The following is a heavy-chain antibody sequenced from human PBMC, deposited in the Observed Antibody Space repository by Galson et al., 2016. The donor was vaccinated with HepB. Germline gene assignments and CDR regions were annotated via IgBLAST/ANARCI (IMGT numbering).Heavy chain of an antibody. Sequence: PSLTCTVSGGSISSSTYYWGWIRQPPEKGLEWIGSIYYSGSTYYNPSLKSRVAISVDTSKNQFSLKLSSVTAADTAVYYCAREDSSTAFDIWGQGTMVTVSS. J-gene: IGHJ3*02. CDR1: GGSISSSTYY. CDR2: IYYSGST. D-gene: IGHD2-2*01. V-gene: IGHV4-39*02. CDR3: AREDSSTAFDI.